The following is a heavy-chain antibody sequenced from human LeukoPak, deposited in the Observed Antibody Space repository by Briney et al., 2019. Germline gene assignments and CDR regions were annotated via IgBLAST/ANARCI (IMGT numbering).Heavy chain of an antibody. CDR1: GFTFSAYA. CDR3: ARRVVGMDV. CDR2: ISGSGGSK. J-gene: IGHJ6*02. Sequence: GASLRLSCATSGFTFSAYAMSWVRQAPGKGLHWVSGISGSGGSKYHADSVKARFTISRDNSKNTLYLQMNSLRADDSAVYYCARRVVGMDVWGQGTTVTVSS. D-gene: IGHD2-15*01. V-gene: IGHV3-23*01.